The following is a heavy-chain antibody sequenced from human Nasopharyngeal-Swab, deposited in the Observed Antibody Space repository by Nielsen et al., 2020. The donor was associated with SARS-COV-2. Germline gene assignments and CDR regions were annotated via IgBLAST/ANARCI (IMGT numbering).Heavy chain of an antibody. CDR3: AKDHKRESGGGGGYREG. D-gene: IGHD5-18*01. J-gene: IGHJ6*03. V-gene: IGHV3-30*02. CDR2: IRYDGFNQ. Sequence: WIRQPPGKGLEWVAFIRYDGFNQHYADSVKGRFTISRDSFKNTLYLQLNSLRAEDTAVDYCAKDHKRESGGGGGYREGGGKG.